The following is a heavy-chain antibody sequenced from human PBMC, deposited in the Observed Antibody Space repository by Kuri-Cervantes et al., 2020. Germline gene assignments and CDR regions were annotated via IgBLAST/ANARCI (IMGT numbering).Heavy chain of an antibody. CDR3: ASLIAAAGTPIDY. Sequence: LRLSCSVSGDSIRSGAYYWSWIRQHPGKGLEWLGYIYYTGSTHYNPSFKSRLIISIDTSKNQFSLKLSSVTVADTAVYYCASLIAAAGTPIDYWGQGTLVTVSS. CDR2: IYYTGST. V-gene: IGHV4-31*03. D-gene: IGHD6-13*01. CDR1: GDSIRSGAYY. J-gene: IGHJ4*02.